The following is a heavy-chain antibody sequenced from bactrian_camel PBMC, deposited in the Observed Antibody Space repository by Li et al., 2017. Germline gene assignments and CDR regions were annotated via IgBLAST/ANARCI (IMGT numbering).Heavy chain of an antibody. J-gene: IGHJ6*01. Sequence: HVQLVESGGGSVQAGGSLTLSCASAGYTISTYYRVFCMGWFRQAPGQEREGVATIDSDGSTRYADSVKGRFTISRDNAKNTVYLQMNSPKSEDTALYYCSSETYGGTWSPRTGDFGYWGQGTQVTVS. CDR1: GYTISTYYRVFC. D-gene: IGHD6*01. V-gene: IGHV3S53*01. CDR2: IDSDGST. CDR3: SSETYGGTWSPRTGDFGY.